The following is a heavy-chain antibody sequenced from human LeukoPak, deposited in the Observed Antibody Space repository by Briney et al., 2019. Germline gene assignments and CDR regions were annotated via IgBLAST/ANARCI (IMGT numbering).Heavy chain of an antibody. CDR2: ISGSGGST. D-gene: IGHD3-10*01. V-gene: IGHV3-23*01. J-gene: IGHJ4*02. Sequence: GGSLRLSCAASGFTFSSYGMSWVRQAPGKGLEWVSAISGSGGSTYYADSVKGRFTISRDNSKNTLYLQMNSLRAEDTAVYYCAKSRRSYGSGFNDYWGQGTLVTVSS. CDR1: GFTFSSYG. CDR3: AKSRRSYGSGFNDY.